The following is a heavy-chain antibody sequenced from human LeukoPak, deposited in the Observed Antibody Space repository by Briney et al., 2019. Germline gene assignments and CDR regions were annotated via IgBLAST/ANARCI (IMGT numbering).Heavy chain of an antibody. V-gene: IGHV1-2*02. CDR1: GYTFTGYY. CDR3: ARPAGVSSSWYPDAFDI. J-gene: IGHJ3*02. D-gene: IGHD6-13*01. Sequence: GASVKASCKASGYTFTGYYMHWVRQAPGQGLEWMGWINPKSGGTNYAQKFQGRVTMTRDTSISTAYMELSRLRSDDTAVYYCARPAGVSSSWYPDAFDIWGQGTMVTVSS. CDR2: INPKSGGT.